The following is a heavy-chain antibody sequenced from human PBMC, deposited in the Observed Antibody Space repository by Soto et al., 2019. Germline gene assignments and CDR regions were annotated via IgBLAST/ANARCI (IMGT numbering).Heavy chain of an antibody. CDR3: AKPTVPFGRIAVAGPFDH. V-gene: IGHV3-30*18. CDR1: GFTFSSFG. J-gene: IGHJ4*02. Sequence: GGSLRLSCAASGFTFSSFGMHWVRQAPGKGLEWVAVISYDGSNKYYADSVRGRFTISRDNSKNTLYLQMNSLRVEDTAVFYCAKPTVPFGRIAVAGPFDHWGLGTLVTVSS. D-gene: IGHD6-19*01. CDR2: ISYDGSNK.